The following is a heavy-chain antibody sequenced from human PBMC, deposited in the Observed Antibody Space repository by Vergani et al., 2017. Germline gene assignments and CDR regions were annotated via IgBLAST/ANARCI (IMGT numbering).Heavy chain of an antibody. Sequence: QVQLQESGPGLVKPSETLSLTCTVSGGSISSYYWSWIRQPPGKGLEWIGYIYYSGSTNYNPSLKSRVTISVDTSKNQFSLKLSSVTAADTAVYYCARVVPAAMGGDGSRRGYYYYMDVWGKGTTVTVSS. CDR3: ARVVPAAMGGDGSRRGYYYYMDV. D-gene: IGHD2-2*01. J-gene: IGHJ6*03. V-gene: IGHV4-59*01. CDR2: IYYSGST. CDR1: GGSISSYY.